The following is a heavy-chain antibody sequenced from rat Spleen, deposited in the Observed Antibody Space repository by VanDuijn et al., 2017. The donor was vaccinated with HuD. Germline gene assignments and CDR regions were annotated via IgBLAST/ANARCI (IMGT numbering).Heavy chain of an antibody. Sequence: VQLKESGPGLVQPSQTLSLTCTVSGFSLTDYSVHWVRQPPGKGLEWMGVMWSGGSTAYNSTLKSRLSISRDTSKSQVFLKINSLQTEDTAMYFCARNHYSGPYYLDYWGQGVTVTVSS. CDR1: GFSLTDYS. CDR2: MWSGGST. V-gene: IGHV2S63*01. D-gene: IGHD1-1*01. J-gene: IGHJ2*01. CDR3: ARNHYSGPYYLDY.